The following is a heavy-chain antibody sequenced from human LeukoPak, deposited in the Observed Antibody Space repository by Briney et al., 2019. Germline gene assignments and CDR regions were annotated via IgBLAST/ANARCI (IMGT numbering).Heavy chain of an antibody. Sequence: ASVKVSCKASGYTFSSYDINWVRQATGQGLEWMGWMNPNSGNTGYAQKFQGRVTITRNTSTSTAYMELSSLRSEDTAVYYCAKDTWYNWNDGDAFDIWGQGTMVTVSS. V-gene: IGHV1-8*03. CDR2: MNPNSGNT. CDR1: GYTFSSYD. CDR3: AKDTWYNWNDGDAFDI. D-gene: IGHD1-20*01. J-gene: IGHJ3*02.